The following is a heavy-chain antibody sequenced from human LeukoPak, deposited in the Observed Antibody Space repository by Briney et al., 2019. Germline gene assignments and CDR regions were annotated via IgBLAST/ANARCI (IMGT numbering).Heavy chain of an antibody. CDR3: AKVRSS. J-gene: IGHJ4*02. V-gene: IGHV3-72*01. D-gene: IGHD6-13*01. Sequence: PGRSLRLSCVASGFTFSDHYMDWVRQAPGKGLEWIGRSRSKVRSYTTEYAASVKGRFTISRDDSKTSLYLQMNSLKTEDTAVYYCAKVRSSWGQGTLVTVSS. CDR2: SRSKVRSYTT. CDR1: GFTFSDHY.